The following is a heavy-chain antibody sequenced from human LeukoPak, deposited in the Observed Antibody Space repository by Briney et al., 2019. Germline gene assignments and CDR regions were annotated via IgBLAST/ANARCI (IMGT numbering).Heavy chain of an antibody. D-gene: IGHD3-10*01. CDR3: AKGAFAYYYGSGSYYFDY. J-gene: IGHJ4*02. V-gene: IGHV3-9*03. CDR2: ISWNSGSI. CDR1: GFTFDDYA. Sequence: GGSLSLSCAASGFTFDDYAMHWVRHAPGKGLEWVSGISWNSGSIVYADSVKGRFTISRDNAKNSLYLQMNSLRAEDMALYYCAKGAFAYYYGSGSYYFDYWGQGTLVTVSS.